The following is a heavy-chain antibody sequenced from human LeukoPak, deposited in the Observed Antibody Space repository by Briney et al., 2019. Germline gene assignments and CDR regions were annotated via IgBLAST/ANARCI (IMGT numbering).Heavy chain of an antibody. Sequence: ASVKVSCKASGYTFTGYYMHWVRQAPGQGLEWMGWINPNSGGTNYAQKFQGWATMTRDTSISTAYMELSRLRSDDTAVYYCARGGRMTTYYYYGMDVWGQGTTVTVSS. V-gene: IGHV1-2*04. CDR2: INPNSGGT. J-gene: IGHJ6*02. CDR1: GYTFTGYY. CDR3: ARGGRMTTYYYYGMDV. D-gene: IGHD4-11*01.